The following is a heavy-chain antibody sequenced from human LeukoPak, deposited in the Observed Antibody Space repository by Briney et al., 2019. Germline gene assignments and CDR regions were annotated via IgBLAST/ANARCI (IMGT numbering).Heavy chain of an antibody. Sequence: SETLSLTCTVSGGSIRSYYWNWIRQPPGKGLEWIGYIYYSGSTNYNPSLKSRVTISVDTSKNQFSLKLSSVTAADTAVYYCARDGPYGDYVDAFDIWGQGTMVTVSS. CDR1: GGSIRSYY. V-gene: IGHV4-59*01. CDR2: IYYSGST. CDR3: ARDGPYGDYVDAFDI. J-gene: IGHJ3*02. D-gene: IGHD4-17*01.